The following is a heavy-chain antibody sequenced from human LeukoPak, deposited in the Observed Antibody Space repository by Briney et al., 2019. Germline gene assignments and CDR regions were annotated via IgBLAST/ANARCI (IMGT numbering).Heavy chain of an antibody. D-gene: IGHD1-14*01. V-gene: IGHV1-24*01. CDR1: GYTLTELS. Sequence: ASVKVSCKVSGYTLTELSMHWVRQAPGKGLEWMGGFDPEDGETIYAQKFQGRVTMTEDTSTDTAYMELSSLRSEDTAVYYCATRKTHALPVRYFDYWGQGTLVTVSS. J-gene: IGHJ4*02. CDR3: ATRKTHALPVRYFDY. CDR2: FDPEDGET.